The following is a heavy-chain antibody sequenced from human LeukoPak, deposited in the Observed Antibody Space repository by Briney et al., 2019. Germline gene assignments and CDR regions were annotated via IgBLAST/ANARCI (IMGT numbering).Heavy chain of an antibody. CDR1: GYTFTSYA. CDR2: INPNSGGT. D-gene: IGHD3-10*01. V-gene: IGHV1-2*02. CDR3: NMVRGGGPTIDY. J-gene: IGHJ4*02. Sequence: GASVKVSCKASGYTFTSYAMNWVRQAPGQGLEWMGWINPNSGGTNYAQKFQGRVTMTRDTSISTAYMELSRLRSDDTAVYYCNMVRGGGPTIDYWGQGTLVTVSS.